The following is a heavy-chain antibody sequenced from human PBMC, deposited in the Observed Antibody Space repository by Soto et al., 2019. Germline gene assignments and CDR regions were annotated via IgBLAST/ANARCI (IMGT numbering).Heavy chain of an antibody. J-gene: IGHJ4*02. CDR3: ASGGQDFWSGPFDY. Sequence: PSETLSLTCAVSGDSIIGIYHWAWIRQPAGKGLEWIGRIDTSGSTNYNPSLKSRVTMSVDTSKQEFSLKLSSVTAADTALYYCASGGQDFWSGPFDYWGRGALVTVSS. D-gene: IGHD3-3*01. CDR2: IDTSGST. V-gene: IGHV4-4*07. CDR1: GDSIIGIYH.